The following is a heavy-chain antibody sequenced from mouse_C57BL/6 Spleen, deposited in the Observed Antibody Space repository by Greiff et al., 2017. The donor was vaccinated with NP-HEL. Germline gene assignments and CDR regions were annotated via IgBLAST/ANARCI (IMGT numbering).Heavy chain of an antibody. D-gene: IGHD1-2*01. CDR3: ARDRHYYGLDV. CDR1: GFTFSDYY. Sequence: EVMLVESEGGLVQPGSSMKLSCTASGFTFSDYYMAWVRQVPEKGLEWVANINYDGSSTYYLDSLKSRFIISRDNAKNILYLQMSSLKSEDTATYYCARDRHYYGLDVWGTGTTVTVSS. V-gene: IGHV5-16*01. J-gene: IGHJ1*03. CDR2: INYDGSST.